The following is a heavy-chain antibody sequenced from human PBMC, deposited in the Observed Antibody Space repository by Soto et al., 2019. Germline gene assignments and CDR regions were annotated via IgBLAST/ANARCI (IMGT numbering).Heavy chain of an antibody. CDR1: GGTFSSYA. CDR2: IIPIFGTA. D-gene: IGHD1-26*01. J-gene: IGHJ6*02. CDR3: AARDSGSFSSYYYYGMDG. Sequence: QVQLVQSGAEVKKPGSSVKVSCKASGGTFSSYAISWVRQAPGQGLAWMGGIIPIFGTANYAQKFQGRVTITADESTRTPYMELSSLRSEATAVYYCAARDSGSFSSYYYYGMDGWGQGTTVTVSS. V-gene: IGHV1-69*12.